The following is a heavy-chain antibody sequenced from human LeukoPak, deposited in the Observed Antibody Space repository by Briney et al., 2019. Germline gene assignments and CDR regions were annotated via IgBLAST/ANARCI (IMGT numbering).Heavy chain of an antibody. CDR3: VRDLT. CDR1: GFTFSASA. D-gene: IGHD4/OR15-4a*01. CDR2: ITNDGRST. J-gene: IGHJ4*02. V-gene: IGHV3-64D*06. Sequence: GGSLRLSCSASGFTFSASAMHWVRQAPGKGPQFVSAITNDGRSTYYADSVKGRFTISRDNSENTLHLQMSSLRREDTAVYYCVRDLTWGQGTLVTVSS.